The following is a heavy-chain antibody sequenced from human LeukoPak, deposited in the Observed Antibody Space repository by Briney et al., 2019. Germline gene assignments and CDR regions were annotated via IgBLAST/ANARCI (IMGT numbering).Heavy chain of an antibody. CDR3: ARGGGLDV. J-gene: IGHJ6*02. V-gene: IGHV3-7*03. Sequence: GGSLRLSCAASGNYWMHWVRQAPGKGLEWVASINHNGNVNYYVDSVKGRFTISRDNAKNSLYLQMSNLRAEDTAVYFCARGGGLDVWDQGATVTVSS. CDR2: INHNGNVN. D-gene: IGHD3-16*01. CDR1: GNYW.